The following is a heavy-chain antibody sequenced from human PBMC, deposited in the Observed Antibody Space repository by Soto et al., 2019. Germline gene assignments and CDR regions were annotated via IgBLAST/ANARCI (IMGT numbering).Heavy chain of an antibody. CDR2: IYWDDDK. J-gene: IGHJ6*02. Sequence: GSGPTLVNPTQTLTLTCTFSGFSLSTSGVGVGWIRQPPGKALEWLALIYWDDDKRYSPSLKSRLTITKDTSKNQVVLTMTNMDPVDTATYYCARHRLRFLEWLLPPLGMDVWGQGTTVTVSS. D-gene: IGHD3-3*01. V-gene: IGHV2-5*02. CDR3: ARHRLRFLEWLLPPLGMDV. CDR1: GFSLSTSGVG.